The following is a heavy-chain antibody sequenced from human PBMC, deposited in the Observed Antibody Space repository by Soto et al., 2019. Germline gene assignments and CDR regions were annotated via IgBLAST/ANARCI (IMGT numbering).Heavy chain of an antibody. CDR2: IDPSDSYT. Sequence: GESLKISCKGSGYSFTSYWISWVRQMPGKGLEWMGRIDPSDSYTNYSPSFQGHVTISADKSIRTAYLQWSSLKASDTAMYYCARFNYYGSGSYLYYYYGMDVWGQGTAVTVSS. CDR3: ARFNYYGSGSYLYYYYGMDV. V-gene: IGHV5-10-1*01. D-gene: IGHD3-10*01. CDR1: GYSFTSYW. J-gene: IGHJ6*02.